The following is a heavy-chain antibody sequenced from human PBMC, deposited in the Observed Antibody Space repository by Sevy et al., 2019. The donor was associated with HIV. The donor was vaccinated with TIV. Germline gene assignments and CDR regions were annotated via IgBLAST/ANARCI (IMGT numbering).Heavy chain of an antibody. CDR3: ATGGEDN. CDR1: GFTVSSNY. V-gene: IGHV3-53*01. Sequence: GGSLRLSCAASGFTVSSNYMSWVRQAPGKGLEWVSVIYSGGYTYYVDSVKGRFTISRDDAKNTLYLQMKNLRAEDTAVYYCATGGEDNWGQGTLVTVSS. J-gene: IGHJ4*02. CDR2: IYSGGYT.